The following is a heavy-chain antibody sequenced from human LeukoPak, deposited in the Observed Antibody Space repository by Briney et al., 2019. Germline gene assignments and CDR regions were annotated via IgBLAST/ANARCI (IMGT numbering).Heavy chain of an antibody. D-gene: IGHD3-22*01. Sequence: PGGSLRLSCAASGFTFSGYAMSWVRQAPGKGLEWVSAISGSGGSTYYADSVKGRFTISRDNSKNTLYLQMNSLRAEDTAVYYCAKDHYDGYYFDYWGQGTLVTVSS. CDR1: GFTFSGYA. CDR2: ISGSGGST. J-gene: IGHJ4*02. CDR3: AKDHYDGYYFDY. V-gene: IGHV3-23*01.